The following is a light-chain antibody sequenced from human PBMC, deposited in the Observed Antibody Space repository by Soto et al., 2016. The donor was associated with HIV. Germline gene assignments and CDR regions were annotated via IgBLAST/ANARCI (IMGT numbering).Light chain of an antibody. Sequence: DIVMTQTPLSLAVTPGEPAAISCRSSQSLLNSNGYNYLDWYLQKPGQSPQLLIYLGSNRASGVPDRFTGSGSGTDFTLKISRVEAEDVGVYSCMQAIQLPYTFGQGTKLEI. V-gene: IGKV2-28*01. CDR3: MQAIQLPYT. CDR1: QSLLNSNGYNY. J-gene: IGKJ2*01. CDR2: LGS.